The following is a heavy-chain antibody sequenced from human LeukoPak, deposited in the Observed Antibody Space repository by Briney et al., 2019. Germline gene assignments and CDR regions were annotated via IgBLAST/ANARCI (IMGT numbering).Heavy chain of an antibody. CDR1: GFSISSYW. V-gene: IGHV3-7*03. CDR3: ARSADTAMVFDY. D-gene: IGHD5-18*01. J-gene: IGHJ4*02. CDR2: IKEDGSEK. Sequence: GGSLRLSCAASGFSISSYWMTWVRQAPGKGLEWVANIKEDGSEKYYVDSVKGRFTISRDNAKNSLYLQMNSLRAEDTAVYYCARSADTAMVFDYWGQGTLVTVSS.